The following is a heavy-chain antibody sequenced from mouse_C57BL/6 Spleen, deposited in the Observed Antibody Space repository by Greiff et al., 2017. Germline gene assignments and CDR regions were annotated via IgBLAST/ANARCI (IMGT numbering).Heavy chain of an antibody. CDR2: IHPNSGST. Sequence: QVQLQQPGAELVKPGASVKLSCKASGYTFTSYWMHWVKQRPGQGLEWIGMIHPNSGSTNYNEKFKSKATLTVDKSSSTADMQLSSLTSEDSAVYYCARDSPYVYVDYWGQGTTLTVSS. V-gene: IGHV1-64*01. D-gene: IGHD2-12*01. CDR3: ARDSPYVYVDY. CDR1: GYTFTSYW. J-gene: IGHJ2*01.